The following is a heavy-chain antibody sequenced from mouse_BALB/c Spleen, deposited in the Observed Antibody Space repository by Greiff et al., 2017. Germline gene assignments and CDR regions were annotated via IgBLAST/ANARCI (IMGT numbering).Heavy chain of an antibody. CDR3: ARGHYYAMDY. Sequence: EVHLVESGGGLVKPGGSLKLSCAASGFTFSSYAMSWVRQTPEKRLEWVASISSGGSTYYPDSVKGRFTISRDNARNILYLQMSSLRSEDTAMYYCARGHYYAMDYWGQGTSVTVSS. CDR2: ISSGGST. J-gene: IGHJ4*01. V-gene: IGHV5-6-5*01. CDR1: GFTFSSYA.